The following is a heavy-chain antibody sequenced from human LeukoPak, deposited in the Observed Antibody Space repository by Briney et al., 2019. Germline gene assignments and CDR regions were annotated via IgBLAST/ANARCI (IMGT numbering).Heavy chain of an antibody. CDR1: GYTFTSYY. J-gene: IGHJ4*02. V-gene: IGHV1-46*01. Sequence: GASVKVSCKASGYTFTSYYMHWVRQAPGQGLEWKGIINPSGGSTSYAQKFQGRVTMTRDTSTSTVYMELSSLRSEDTAVYYCARDSYYDFWSGYYTLTFDYWGQGTLVTVSS. D-gene: IGHD3-3*01. CDR2: INPSGGST. CDR3: ARDSYYDFWSGYYTLTFDY.